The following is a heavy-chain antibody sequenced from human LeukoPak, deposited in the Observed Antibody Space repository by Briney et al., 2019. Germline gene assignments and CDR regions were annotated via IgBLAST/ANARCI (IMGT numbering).Heavy chain of an antibody. CDR2: IYTSGST. Sequence: PSETLSLTCTVSGGSISSYYWSWIRQPAGKGLEWIGRIYTSGSTNYNPSLKSRVTMSVDTSKNQFSLKLSSVTAADTAVYYCARGTYGGSYCGGDCSPGGFYYYYMDVWGKGTTVTISS. V-gene: IGHV4-4*07. D-gene: IGHD2-21*02. CDR3: ARGTYGGSYCGGDCSPGGFYYYYMDV. J-gene: IGHJ6*03. CDR1: GGSISSYY.